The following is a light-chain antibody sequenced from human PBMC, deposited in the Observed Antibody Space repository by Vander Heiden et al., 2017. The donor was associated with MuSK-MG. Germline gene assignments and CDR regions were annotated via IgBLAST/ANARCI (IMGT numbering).Light chain of an antibody. CDR3: YQYYNLLFT. CDR1: QDINNS. CDR2: DAS. J-gene: IGKJ3*01. V-gene: IGKV1-33*01. Sequence: SSLSASVGDRVTITCQASQDINNSLNWYQQKPGKAPKLMIYDASRFDAPVPSRFSGTGFESSFTFTILSLQPEDVATYYCYQYYNLLFTFGHGTKVDIK.